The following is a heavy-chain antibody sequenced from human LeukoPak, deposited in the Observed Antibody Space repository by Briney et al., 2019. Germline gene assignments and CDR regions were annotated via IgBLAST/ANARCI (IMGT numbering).Heavy chain of an antibody. Sequence: ASVKVSCKASGYTFNSYGISWVRQAPGQGLEWMGWISAYSGNTNHAQKLQGRVTMTTDTSTNTAYIELRSLRSDDTAVYYCARALDSSGYYWYFDLWGRGTLVTVSS. CDR1: GYTFNSYG. CDR3: ARALDSSGYYWYFDL. J-gene: IGHJ2*01. CDR2: ISAYSGNT. V-gene: IGHV1-18*01. D-gene: IGHD3-22*01.